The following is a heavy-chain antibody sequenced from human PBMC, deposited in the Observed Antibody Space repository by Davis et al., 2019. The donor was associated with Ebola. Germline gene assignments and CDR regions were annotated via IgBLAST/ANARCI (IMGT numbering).Heavy chain of an antibody. Sequence: SETLSLTCTVSGGSISSYYWGWIRQPPGKGLEWIGSVYYSGSTYYSPSLKSRVTISVDTSKNQFSLKLNSVTAADTAIYYCVRGRTWGIPDYWGQGTLVTVSS. V-gene: IGHV4-39*01. J-gene: IGHJ4*02. D-gene: IGHD7-27*01. CDR2: VYYSGST. CDR3: VRGRTWGIPDY. CDR1: GGSISSYY.